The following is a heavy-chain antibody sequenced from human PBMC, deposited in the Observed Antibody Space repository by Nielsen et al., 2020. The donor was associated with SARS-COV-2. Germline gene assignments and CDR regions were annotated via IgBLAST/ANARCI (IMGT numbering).Heavy chain of an antibody. J-gene: IGHJ4*02. V-gene: IGHV1-18*04. CDR1: GYTFTSYY. CDR2: ISAYNGNT. CDR3: ARDSATMTPFDY. D-gene: IGHD3-22*01. Sequence: ASVKVSCKASGYTFTSYYMHWVRQAPGQGLEWMGWISAYNGNTNYAQKLQGRVTMTTDTSTSTAYMELRSLRSDDTAVYYCARDSATMTPFDYWGQGTLVTVSS.